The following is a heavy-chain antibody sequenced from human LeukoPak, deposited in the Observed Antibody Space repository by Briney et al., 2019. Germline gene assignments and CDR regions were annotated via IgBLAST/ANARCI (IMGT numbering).Heavy chain of an antibody. D-gene: IGHD3-10*01. J-gene: IGHJ4*02. CDR2: IWYDRSNK. CDR3: ARAGDGSGSTDFDY. Sequence: GRPLRLSCAASGFTFSSYGMHWVRQAPGKGLEWVAVIWYDRSNKYYADSVKGRFTISRDNSKNTLYLQMNSLRAEDTAVYYCARAGDGSGSTDFDYWGQGTLVTVSS. V-gene: IGHV3-33*01. CDR1: GFTFSSYG.